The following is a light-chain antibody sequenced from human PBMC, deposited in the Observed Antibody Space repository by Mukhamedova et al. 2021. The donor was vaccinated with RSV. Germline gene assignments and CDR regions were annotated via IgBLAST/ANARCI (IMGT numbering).Light chain of an antibody. J-gene: IGLJ2*01. CDR3: QTWATEIQL. Sequence: AWHHQQPERGPRFLMKLNSDGSHTKGDGIPGRFSGSSSGAERYLAISSLQSEDEGDYYCQTWATEIQLFGGGTTLTVL. CDR2: LNSDGSH. V-gene: IGLV4-69*01.